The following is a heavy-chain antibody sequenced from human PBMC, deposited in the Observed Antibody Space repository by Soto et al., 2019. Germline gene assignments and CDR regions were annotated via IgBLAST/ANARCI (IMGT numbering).Heavy chain of an antibody. CDR3: VPRQFTLRRFDP. CDR1: GFSLSTSGVG. Sequence: QITLKESGPPLVKPTQTLTLTCTFSGFSLSTSGVGVGWIRQPPGKGLEWLALIYWDDDKRYSPSLKSRLTITKDTSKNQVVPTTTTMDPVDTATYYCVPRQFTLRRFDPWGQGTLVTVS. CDR2: IYWDDDK. J-gene: IGHJ5*02. V-gene: IGHV2-5*02.